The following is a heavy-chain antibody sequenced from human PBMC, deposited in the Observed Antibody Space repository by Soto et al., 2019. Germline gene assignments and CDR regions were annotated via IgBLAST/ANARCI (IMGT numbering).Heavy chain of an antibody. V-gene: IGHV4-34*01. CDR3: ARGRWFGELSKPPDY. D-gene: IGHD3-10*01. CDR1: GGSFSGYY. CDR2: INHSGST. Sequence: QGQLQQWGAGLLKPSETLSLTCAVYGGSFSGYYWSWIRQPPGKGLEWIGEINHSGSTNYNPSLKSRVTISVDTSKNQFSLKLSSVTAADTAVYYCARGRWFGELSKPPDYWGQGTLVTVSS. J-gene: IGHJ4*02.